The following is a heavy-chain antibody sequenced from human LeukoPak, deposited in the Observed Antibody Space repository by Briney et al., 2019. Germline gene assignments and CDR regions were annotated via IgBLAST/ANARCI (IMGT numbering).Heavy chain of an antibody. V-gene: IGHV3-15*01. CDR3: AKDARQRLVDY. Sequence: GGSLRLSCAASGFTFSNAWMSWVRQAPGKGLEWVGRIKSKTDGGTTDYAAPVKGRFTISRDDSKNTLYLQMNSLRAEDTAVYYCAKDARQRLVDYWGQGTLVTVSS. D-gene: IGHD3-9*01. CDR2: IKSKTDGGTT. J-gene: IGHJ4*02. CDR1: GFTFSNAW.